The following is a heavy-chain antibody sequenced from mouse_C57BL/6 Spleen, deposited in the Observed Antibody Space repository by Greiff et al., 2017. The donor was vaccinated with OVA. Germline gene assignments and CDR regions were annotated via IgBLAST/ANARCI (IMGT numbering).Heavy chain of an antibody. J-gene: IGHJ4*01. CDR3: ASYGSSYGEYAMDY. Sequence: EVKLVESGGGLVKPGGSLKLSCAASGFTFSDYGMHWVRQAPEKGLEWVAYISSGSSTIYYADTVKGRFTISRDNAKNTLFLQMTSLRSEDTAMYYCASYGSSYGEYAMDYWGQGTSVTVSS. D-gene: IGHD1-1*01. CDR1: GFTFSDYG. V-gene: IGHV5-17*01. CDR2: ISSGSSTI.